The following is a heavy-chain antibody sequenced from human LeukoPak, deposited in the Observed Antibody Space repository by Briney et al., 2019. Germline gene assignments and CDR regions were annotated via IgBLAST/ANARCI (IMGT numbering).Heavy chain of an antibody. CDR2: ISGSGGST. D-gene: IGHD5-18*01. J-gene: IGHJ4*02. CDR1: GFTFSSYA. Sequence: PGGSLRLSCAASGFTFSSYAMSWVRQAPGKGLEWVSAISGSGGSTYYADSVKGRFTISRDNAKNTLYLQMNSLRAEDTAVYYCARERRSRRIQLWLPDYWGQGTLVTVSS. CDR3: ARERRSRRIQLWLPDY. V-gene: IGHV3-23*01.